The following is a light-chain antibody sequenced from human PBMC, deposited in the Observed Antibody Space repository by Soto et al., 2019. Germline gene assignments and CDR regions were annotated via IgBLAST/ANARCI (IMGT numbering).Light chain of an antibody. CDR1: HGISTS. J-gene: IGKJ2*01. CDR2: GAS. Sequence: DLQMTQSPSSLSASVGDRVTVTCRASHGISTSLAWFQQKPGKASVSLIYGASKLQSVVPSKFSVSGSGPHFTLTSSSQQPEDFATYFCQQYESSPYIFGRGTKLEIK. V-gene: IGKV1-16*02. CDR3: QQYESSPYI.